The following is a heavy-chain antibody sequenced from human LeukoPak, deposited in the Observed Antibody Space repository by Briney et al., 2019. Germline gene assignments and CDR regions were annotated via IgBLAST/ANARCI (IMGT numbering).Heavy chain of an antibody. Sequence: PGGSLRLSCVASGFTFSSYAMSWVRQAPGKGLEWVSAISGSGGSTYYADSVKGRFTISRDNSKNTLYLQMNSLRAEDTAVYYCAKGQVRGHGMDVWGQGTTVTVSS. J-gene: IGHJ6*02. CDR2: ISGSGGST. CDR1: GFTFSSYA. V-gene: IGHV3-23*01. CDR3: AKGQVRGHGMDV. D-gene: IGHD3-22*01.